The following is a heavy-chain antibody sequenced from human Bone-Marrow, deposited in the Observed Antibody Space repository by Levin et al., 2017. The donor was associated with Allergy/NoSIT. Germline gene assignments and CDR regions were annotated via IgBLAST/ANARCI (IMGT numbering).Heavy chain of an antibody. J-gene: IGHJ5*02. D-gene: IGHD6-13*01. CDR3: AKLMTAASNWFDP. Sequence: GESLKISCAASGFTFSSYGMHWVRQAPGKGLEWVAVISYDGSNKYYADSVKGRFTISRDNSKNTLYLQMNSLRAEDTAVYYCAKLMTAASNWFDPWGQGTLVTVSS. V-gene: IGHV3-30*18. CDR1: GFTFSSYG. CDR2: ISYDGSNK.